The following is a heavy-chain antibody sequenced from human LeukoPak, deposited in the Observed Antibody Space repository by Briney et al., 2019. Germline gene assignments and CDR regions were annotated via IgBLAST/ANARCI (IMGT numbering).Heavy chain of an antibody. CDR1: GFTFRSYG. V-gene: IGHV3-30*18. D-gene: IGHD3-10*02. J-gene: IGHJ6*04. CDR2: ISYDGSNK. CDR3: AELGITMIGGV. Sequence: GGSLRLSCAASGFTFRSYGVHWVRQAPGKGLEWVAVISYDGSNKKYVDSVKGRFTISRDNAKNSLYLQMSSLRAEDTAVYYCAELGITMIGGVWGKGTTVTISS.